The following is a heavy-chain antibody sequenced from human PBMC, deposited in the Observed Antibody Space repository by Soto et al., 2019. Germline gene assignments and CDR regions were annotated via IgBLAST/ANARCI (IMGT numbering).Heavy chain of an antibody. CDR2: ISWNSGNI. J-gene: IGHJ4*02. D-gene: IGHD5-18*01. CDR1: GFTFDDYA. CDR3: VRSKGGYSYGTPFDY. V-gene: IGHV3-9*01. Sequence: EVQLEESGGALVQPGRSLRLSCAASGFTFDDYAMHWVRQVLGKGLEWVSSISWNSGNIGYADSVKGRLTTSRDNAKNSLYLQLNSLRPEDSALYYCVRSKGGYSYGTPFDYWGQGTLVNVSS.